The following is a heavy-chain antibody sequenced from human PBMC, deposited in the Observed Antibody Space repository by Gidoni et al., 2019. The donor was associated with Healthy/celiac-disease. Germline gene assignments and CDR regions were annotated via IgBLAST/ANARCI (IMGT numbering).Heavy chain of an antibody. J-gene: IGHJ6*03. CDR2: INHSEST. CDR1: GGAYRGYY. CDR3: ARGLEVPAAISSSYYMNV. V-gene: IGHV4-34*01. Sequence: QAQLQQWGARLLMPSQTLSLSCAVYGGAYRGYYWIRIREKPGKGLEWIGQINHSESTNCSPTLKTPVTITVETAKNTLCLKLSDVTAADSAVYYCARGLEVPAAISSSYYMNVWGKGTTVTVSS. D-gene: IGHD2-2*01.